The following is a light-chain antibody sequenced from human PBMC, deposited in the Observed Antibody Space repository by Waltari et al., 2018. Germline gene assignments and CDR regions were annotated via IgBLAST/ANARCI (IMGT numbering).Light chain of an antibody. V-gene: IGLV1-47*01. CDR2: RNN. CDR3: AAWDDSLSGWV. J-gene: IGLJ2*01. CDR1: SPNIGTNY. Sequence: QSVLTQPPSASGTPGQSVTISCSGSSPNIGTNYVCWYQHLPEPAPNPPLYRNNPRPSGVPDRFSGSKSGTSASLAISGLRSEDEADYYCAAWDDSLSGWVFGGGTKLTVL.